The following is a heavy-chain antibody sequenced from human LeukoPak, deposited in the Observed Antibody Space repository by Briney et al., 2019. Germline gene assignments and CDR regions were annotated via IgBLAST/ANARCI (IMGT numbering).Heavy chain of an antibody. CDR2: IIPIFGTA. D-gene: IGHD2-15*01. V-gene: IGHV1-69*13. CDR1: GGTLSSYA. Sequence: SVKVSCKASGGTLSSYAISWVRQAPGQGLEWMGGIIPIFGTANYAQKFQGRVTITADESTSTAYMELSSLRSEDTAVYYCAMGVTRKVVVAAPDAFDIWGQGTMVTVSS. CDR3: AMGVTRKVVVAAPDAFDI. J-gene: IGHJ3*02.